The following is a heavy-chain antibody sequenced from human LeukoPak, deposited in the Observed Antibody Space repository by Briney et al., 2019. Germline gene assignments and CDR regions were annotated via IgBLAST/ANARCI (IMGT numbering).Heavy chain of an antibody. CDR3: ARTGAVHGMDV. CDR1: GGSISSYY. Sequence: SETLSLTCTVSGGSISSYYWSWIRQPPGKGLEWIGYIYYSGGTNYNPSLKSRVTISVDTSKNQFSLKLSSVTAADTAVYYCARTGAVHGMDVWGQGTTVTVSS. V-gene: IGHV4-59*01. CDR2: IYYSGGT. D-gene: IGHD3-16*01. J-gene: IGHJ6*02.